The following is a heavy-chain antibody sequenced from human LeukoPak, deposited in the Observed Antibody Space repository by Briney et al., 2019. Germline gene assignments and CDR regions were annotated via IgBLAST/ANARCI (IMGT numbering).Heavy chain of an antibody. D-gene: IGHD4-17*01. CDR2: IYYNGIT. J-gene: IGHJ4*02. Sequence: PSETLSLTCTVSDGSISSGSYYWGWIRQPPGKGLEWIGSIYYNGITYYSPSLKSRVTMSIDTSSNQFSLKLSSVTAADTAVYYCASGINSRGDYVLDYWGQGTLVTVSS. V-gene: IGHV4-39*01. CDR1: DGSISSGSYY. CDR3: ASGINSRGDYVLDY.